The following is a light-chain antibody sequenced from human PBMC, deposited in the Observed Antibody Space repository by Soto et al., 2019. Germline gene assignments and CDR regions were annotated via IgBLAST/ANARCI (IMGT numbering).Light chain of an antibody. Sequence: QSALTQPASVSGSPGQSITISCTGTSSDIGGYNVVSWYQHHPGKAPKLLIYDVTNRPSGVSTRFSGSRSGNTASLTISGLQTEDEADYYCNSYTRSSALVFGGGTKLTVL. J-gene: IGLJ2*01. V-gene: IGLV2-14*03. CDR2: DVT. CDR1: SSDIGGYNV. CDR3: NSYTRSSALV.